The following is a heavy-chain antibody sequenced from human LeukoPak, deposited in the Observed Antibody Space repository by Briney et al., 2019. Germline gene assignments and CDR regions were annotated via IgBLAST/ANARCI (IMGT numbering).Heavy chain of an antibody. V-gene: IGHV3-64*01. Sequence: GGSLRLSCATSGFTFSTYAMHCVRQAPGKGLEYVSVIHSNGDTYYANSVKGRFTISRDNSKNTLYLQMGSLRAEDMAVYYCARGGGPFDYWGQGTLVTVSS. CDR3: ARGGGPFDY. CDR2: IHSNGDT. J-gene: IGHJ4*02. CDR1: GFTFSTYA. D-gene: IGHD2-15*01.